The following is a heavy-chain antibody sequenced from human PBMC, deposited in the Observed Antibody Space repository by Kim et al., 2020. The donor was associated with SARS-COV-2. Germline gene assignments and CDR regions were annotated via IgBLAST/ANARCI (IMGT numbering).Heavy chain of an antibody. V-gene: IGHV4-59*08. Sequence: TNYTPSLKSRVTISVDTSKNQFSLKLSSVTAGDTAVYYCARQGKNDAFDIWGQGTMVTVSS. CDR3: ARQGKNDAFDI. CDR2: T. J-gene: IGHJ3*02.